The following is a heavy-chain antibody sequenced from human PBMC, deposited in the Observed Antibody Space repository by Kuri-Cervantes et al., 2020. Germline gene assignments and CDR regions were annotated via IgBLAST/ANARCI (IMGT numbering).Heavy chain of an antibody. CDR3: ARHRWFRALDY. J-gene: IGHJ4*02. CDR1: GSSIGSGTYY. D-gene: IGHD2-15*01. CDR2: IYYSKSH. Sequence: SETLSLTCTVSGSSIGSGTYYWGWIRQPPGKGLEWIGSIYYSKSHYYNPSLKSRVTLSVDTSKNQFSLNLTSVTAADTAVYYCARHRWFRALDYWGQGALVTVSS. V-gene: IGHV4-39*01.